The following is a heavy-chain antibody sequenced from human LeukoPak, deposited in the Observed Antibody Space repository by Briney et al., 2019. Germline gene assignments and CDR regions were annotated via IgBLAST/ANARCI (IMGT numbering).Heavy chain of an antibody. J-gene: IGHJ4*02. D-gene: IGHD3-10*01. CDR2: IWYDGSNK. CDR1: GLSLTTHG. Sequence: PGGSLRLSCAASGLSLTTHGMHWVRQAPGKGLEWVAVIWYDGSNKYYADSVKGRFTISRDNSKNTLYLQMNSLRAEDTAVYYCARVRTMVRGASTDFDYWGQGTLVTVSS. V-gene: IGHV3-33*01. CDR3: ARVRTMVRGASTDFDY.